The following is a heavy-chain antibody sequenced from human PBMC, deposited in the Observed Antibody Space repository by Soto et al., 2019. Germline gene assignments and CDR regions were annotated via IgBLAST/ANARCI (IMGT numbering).Heavy chain of an antibody. CDR1: GFTFSGYW. CDR2: IKGDGSYI. V-gene: IGHV3-74*01. J-gene: IGHJ4*02. Sequence: HPGGSLRLSCVASGFTFSGYWMNWVRQIPGEGLVWVSRIKGDGSYIDYADSVKGRFTISRDNARNTLYLQMDSLREEDTAVYYCVRDLSHCGEGVCSSWGQGTRVTVSS. D-gene: IGHD2-8*01. CDR3: VRDLSHCGEGVCSS.